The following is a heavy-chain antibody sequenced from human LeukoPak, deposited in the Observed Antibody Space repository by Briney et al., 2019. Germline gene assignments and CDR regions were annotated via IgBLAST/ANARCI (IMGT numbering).Heavy chain of an antibody. J-gene: IGHJ4*02. CDR1: GLTFSNSW. Sequence: PGGSLRLSCAASGLTFSNSWMTWLRQAPGKGLEWVAHIKEDGTDKYYMDSVTGRFTISRVNTRNSLYLQMSSLRAEDTAVYYCATWSDAWEFDYWGQGTLVSVSS. V-gene: IGHV3-7*05. D-gene: IGHD1-26*01. CDR2: IKEDGTDK. CDR3: ATWSDAWEFDY.